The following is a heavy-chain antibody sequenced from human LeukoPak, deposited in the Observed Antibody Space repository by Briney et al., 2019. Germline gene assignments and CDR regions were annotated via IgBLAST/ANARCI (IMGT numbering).Heavy chain of an antibody. J-gene: IGHJ4*02. CDR2: IYDSGST. D-gene: IGHD6-13*01. CDR3: ARDMAAAGTGIDY. V-gene: IGHV4-59*01. CDR1: GGSISSWS. Sequence: SETLSPTCTVSGGSISSWSWSWIRQPPGKGLEWIGNIYDSGSTNYNPSLKSRVTISVDTSNNQFSLKLSSVTAADTAVYYCARDMAAAGTGIDYWGQGTLVTVSS.